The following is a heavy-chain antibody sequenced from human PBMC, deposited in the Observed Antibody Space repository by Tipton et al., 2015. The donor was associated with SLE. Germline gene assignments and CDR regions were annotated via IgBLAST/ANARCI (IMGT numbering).Heavy chain of an antibody. CDR3: ATGGDDHGGKAFDY. Sequence: SLRLSCAASGFTFSSYDMHWVRQAPGKGLEWVAVIWYDGSNKYYADSVKGRFTISRDNSKNTLYLQMSSLRAEDTAVYYCATGGDDHGGKAFDYWGQGTLVTVSS. D-gene: IGHD4-23*01. V-gene: IGHV3-33*08. CDR2: IWYDGSNK. J-gene: IGHJ4*02. CDR1: GFTFSSYD.